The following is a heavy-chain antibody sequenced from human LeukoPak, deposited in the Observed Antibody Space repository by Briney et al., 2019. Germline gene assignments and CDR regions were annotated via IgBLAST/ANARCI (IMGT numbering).Heavy chain of an antibody. J-gene: IGHJ4*02. CDR3: ARDRLSYPDY. CDR2: IYYSGST. D-gene: IGHD2-2*01. CDR1: GGSISSGGYY. Sequence: PSETLSLTCTVSGGSISSGGYYWSWIRQHRGKGLEWIGYIYYSGSTYYNPSLKSRVTISVDTSKNQFSLKLSSVTAADTAVYYCARDRLSYPDYWGQGTLVTVSS. V-gene: IGHV4-31*03.